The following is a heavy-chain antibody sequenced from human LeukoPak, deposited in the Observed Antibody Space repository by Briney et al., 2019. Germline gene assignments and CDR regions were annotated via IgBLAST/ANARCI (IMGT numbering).Heavy chain of an antibody. Sequence: LGASVKDSCQASGYTFTGYYMHWVRQAPGQGLEWMGWINPNSGGTNYAQKFQGRVTMTRDTSISTAYMELSRLRPDDTAVYDCARDYYGSGSYPRYYGMDVWGQGTTVTVSS. CDR3: ARDYYGSGSYPRYYGMDV. D-gene: IGHD3-10*01. J-gene: IGHJ6*02. V-gene: IGHV1-2*03. CDR2: INPNSGGT. CDR1: GYTFTGYY.